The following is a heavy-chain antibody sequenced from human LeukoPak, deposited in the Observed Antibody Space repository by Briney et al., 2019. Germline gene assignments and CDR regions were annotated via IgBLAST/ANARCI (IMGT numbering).Heavy chain of an antibody. D-gene: IGHD6-19*01. CDR3: ASYIAVAGTAGAFDI. Sequence: GESLKISCKGSGYSFTSYWIGWVRQMPGKGLEWMGIIYPGGSDTRYSPPFQGQVTISADKSISTAYLQWSSLKASDTAMYYCASYIAVAGTAGAFDIWGQGTMVTVSS. J-gene: IGHJ3*02. CDR1: GYSFTSYW. V-gene: IGHV5-51*01. CDR2: IYPGGSDT.